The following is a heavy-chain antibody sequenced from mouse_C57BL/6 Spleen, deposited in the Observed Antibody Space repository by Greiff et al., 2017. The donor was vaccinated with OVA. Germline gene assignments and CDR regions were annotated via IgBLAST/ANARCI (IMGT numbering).Heavy chain of an antibody. CDR2: INPGSGGT. D-gene: IGHD1-1*01. Sequence: QVQLQQSGAELVRPGTSVKVSCKASGYAFTNYLIEWVKQRPGQGLEWIGVINPGSGGTNYNEKFKGKATLTSDKSSSTAYMQLSSLTSEDSAVYFCAREKLDYGSSSDCWGQGTTLTVAS. J-gene: IGHJ2*01. CDR3: AREKLDYGSSSDC. CDR1: GYAFTNYL. V-gene: IGHV1-54*01.